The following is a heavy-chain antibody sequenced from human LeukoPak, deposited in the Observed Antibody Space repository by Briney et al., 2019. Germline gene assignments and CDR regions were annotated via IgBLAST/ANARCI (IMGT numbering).Heavy chain of an antibody. J-gene: IGHJ3*02. Sequence: GRSLRLSCAASGFTFSSYGMHWVRQAPGEGLEWVAVIWYDGSNKYYADSVKGRFTISRDNSKNTLYLQMNSLRAEDTAVYYCARSLYGDYAQSAFDIWGQGTMVTVSS. CDR3: ARSLYGDYAQSAFDI. CDR2: IWYDGSNK. CDR1: GFTFSSYG. D-gene: IGHD4-17*01. V-gene: IGHV3-33*01.